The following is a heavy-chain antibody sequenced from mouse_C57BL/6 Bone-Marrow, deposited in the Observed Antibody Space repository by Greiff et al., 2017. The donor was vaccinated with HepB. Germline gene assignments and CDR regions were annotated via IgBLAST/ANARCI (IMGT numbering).Heavy chain of an antibody. CDR2: ISNLAYSI. D-gene: IGHD3-3*01. CDR1: GFTFSDYG. CDR3: ARWGDVWYFDV. J-gene: IGHJ1*03. Sequence: EVKLMESGGGLVQPGGSLKLSCAASGFTFSDYGMAWVRQAPRKGPEWVAFISNLAYSIYYADTVTGRFTISRENAKNTLYLEMSSLRSEDTAMYYCARWGDVWYFDVWGTGTTVTVSS. V-gene: IGHV5-15*01.